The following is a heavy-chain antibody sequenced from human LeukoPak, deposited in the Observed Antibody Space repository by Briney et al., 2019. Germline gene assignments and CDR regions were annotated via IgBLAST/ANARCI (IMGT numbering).Heavy chain of an antibody. CDR1: GGSISSSSYY. J-gene: IGHJ4*02. CDR2: IYYSGST. V-gene: IGHV4-61*05. CDR3: ARAVSGCFDY. Sequence: SETLSLTCTVSGGSISSSSYYWGWIRQPPGKGLEWIGYIYYSGSTNYNPSLNSRVTISVDTSKNQFSLRLSSVTAADTAIYYCARAVSGCFDYWGQGTLVTVSS. D-gene: IGHD6-19*01.